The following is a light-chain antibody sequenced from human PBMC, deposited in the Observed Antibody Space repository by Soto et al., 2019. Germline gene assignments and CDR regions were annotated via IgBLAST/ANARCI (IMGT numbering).Light chain of an antibody. CDR3: CSYTSSSAVI. J-gene: IGLJ2*01. CDR1: SSDVGGYNY. CDR2: DVN. Sequence: QSALTQPASMSGSLGQSITISCTGTSSDVGGYNYVSWYQHHPGKALKVLIYDVNHRPSGVSNRFSGSKSGSTASLTISGLQAEDEADYFCCSYTSSSAVIFGGGTKVTV. V-gene: IGLV2-14*03.